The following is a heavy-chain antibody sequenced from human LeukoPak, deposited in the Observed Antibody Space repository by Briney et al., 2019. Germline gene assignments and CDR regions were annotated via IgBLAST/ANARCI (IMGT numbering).Heavy chain of an antibody. CDR3: ARGGALYGKRAYWYFDL. Sequence: PGGSLRLSCAASGFTFSSYSMNWVRQAPGKGLEWVSSISSSSSYIYYADSVKGRFTISRDNAKNSLYLQMNSLRAEDTAVYYCARGGALYGKRAYWYFDLWGRGTLVTVSS. J-gene: IGHJ2*01. V-gene: IGHV3-21*01. CDR1: GFTFSSYS. D-gene: IGHD2/OR15-2a*01. CDR2: ISSSSSYI.